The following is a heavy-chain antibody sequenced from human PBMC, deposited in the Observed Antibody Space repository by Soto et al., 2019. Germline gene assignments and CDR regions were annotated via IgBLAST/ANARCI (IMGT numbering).Heavy chain of an antibody. V-gene: IGHV6-1*01. CDR2: TYYRSKWYN. CDR1: GDSVSSNSAA. J-gene: IGHJ6*03. CDR3: ASTYYDFWSGYWETTEKYYYYYMDV. D-gene: IGHD3-3*01. Sequence: SQTLSLTCAISGDSVSSNSAAWNWIRQSPSRGLEWLGRTYYRSKWYNDYAVSVKSRITINPDTSKNQFSLQLNSVTPEDTAVYYCASTYYDFWSGYWETTEKYYYYYMDVWGKGTTVTVSS.